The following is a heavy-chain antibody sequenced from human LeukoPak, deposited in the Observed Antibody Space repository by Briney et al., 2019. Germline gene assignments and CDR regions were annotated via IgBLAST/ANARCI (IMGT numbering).Heavy chain of an antibody. J-gene: IGHJ4*02. Sequence: HPGGSLRLSCEASGFSFSNYWMHWVRQAPGKGLVWVSRINVDGSTTSHAESVKGRFTISRDNAKNTLYLQMNSLRVEDTAVYYCARGDGRSGWYFDYWGQGTLATVSS. CDR1: GFSFSNYW. V-gene: IGHV3-74*01. CDR3: ARGDGRSGWYFDY. D-gene: IGHD6-19*01. CDR2: INVDGSTT.